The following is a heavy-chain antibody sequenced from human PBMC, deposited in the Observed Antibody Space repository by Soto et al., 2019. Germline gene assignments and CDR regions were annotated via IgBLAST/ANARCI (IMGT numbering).Heavy chain of an antibody. CDR2: IIPIFGTA. J-gene: IGHJ3*02. Sequence: SVKVSCKASGGTFSSYAISWVRQAPGQGLEWMGGIIPIFGTANYAQKFQGRVTITADESTSTAYMELSSLRSEDTAVYYCARAVPSGIAARLHAFDIWGQGTMVTVSS. CDR3: ARAVPSGIAARLHAFDI. CDR1: GGTFSSYA. D-gene: IGHD6-6*01. V-gene: IGHV1-69*13.